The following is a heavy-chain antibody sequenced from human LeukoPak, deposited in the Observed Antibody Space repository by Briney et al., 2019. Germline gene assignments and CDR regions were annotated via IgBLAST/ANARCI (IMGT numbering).Heavy chain of an antibody. Sequence: PSETLSLTCTVSGGSISSYYCSWIRQPPGKGLEWSGYIYYSGSTNYNPSLKSRVTISADTSKNQFSLKLSSVTAADTAVYYCARTVNTRGYYYYMDVWGKGTTVTVSS. CDR1: GGSISSYY. CDR2: IYYSGST. J-gene: IGHJ6*03. D-gene: IGHD2-2*02. CDR3: ARTVNTRGYYYYMDV. V-gene: IGHV4-59*08.